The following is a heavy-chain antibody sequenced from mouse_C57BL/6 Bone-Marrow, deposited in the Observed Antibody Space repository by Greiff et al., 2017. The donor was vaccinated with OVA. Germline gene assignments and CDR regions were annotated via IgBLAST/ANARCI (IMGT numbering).Heavy chain of an antibody. CDR1: GYSITSGYY. D-gene: IGHD2-1*01. CDR3: ASGRWYFFDY. J-gene: IGHJ2*01. V-gene: IGHV3-6*01. CDR2: ISYDGSN. Sequence: EVQLQQSGPGLVKPSQSLSLTCSVTGYSITSGYYWNWIRQFPGNKLEWMGYISYDGSNNYNPSLKNRISITRDTSKNQFFLKLNSVTTEDTDTYYCASGRWYFFDYWGQGTTLTVSS.